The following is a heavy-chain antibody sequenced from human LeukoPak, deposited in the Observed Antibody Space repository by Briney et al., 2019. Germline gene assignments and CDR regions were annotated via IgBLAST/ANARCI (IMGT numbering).Heavy chain of an antibody. CDR3: AREGVDDSPYYYYGMDV. Sequence: SVKVSCKASGGTFSSYAISWVRQAPGQGLEWMGGIIPIFGTANYAQKFQGRVTITADESTSTAYMELSSLRSEDTAVYYCAREGVDDSPYYYYGMDVWGQGTTVTVSS. V-gene: IGHV1-69*13. J-gene: IGHJ6*02. CDR1: GGTFSSYA. D-gene: IGHD3-3*01. CDR2: IIPIFGTA.